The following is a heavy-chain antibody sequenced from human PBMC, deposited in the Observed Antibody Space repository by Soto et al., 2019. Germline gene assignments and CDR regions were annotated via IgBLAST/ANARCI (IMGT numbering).Heavy chain of an antibody. CDR2: ISKDGDKK. CDR1: GFTFSNYS. J-gene: IGHJ4*02. CDR3: AREWSVANPGY. D-gene: IGHD5-12*01. Sequence: PGGSLRLSCAASGFTFSNYSMHWVRQAPDKGLEWVAVISKDGDKKYYADSVKGRFTISRDNSKNTLYLQVNSLRPEDTAVYYCAREWSVANPGYWGQGTQVTVSS. V-gene: IGHV3-30-3*01.